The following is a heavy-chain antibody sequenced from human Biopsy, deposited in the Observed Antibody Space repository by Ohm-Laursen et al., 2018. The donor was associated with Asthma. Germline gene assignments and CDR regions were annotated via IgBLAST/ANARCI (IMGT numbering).Heavy chain of an antibody. CDR1: GFTFDDYA. J-gene: IGHJ4*02. CDR3: AKGEWELLEANFDY. CDR2: ISWNSGSI. Sequence: SLRLSCAVSGFTFDDYAMHWVWQAPGKGLEWVSGISWNSGSIGYADSVKGRFTISRDNAKNSLYLQMNSLRAEDTALYYCAKGEWELLEANFDYWGQGTLVTVSS. V-gene: IGHV3-9*01. D-gene: IGHD1-26*01.